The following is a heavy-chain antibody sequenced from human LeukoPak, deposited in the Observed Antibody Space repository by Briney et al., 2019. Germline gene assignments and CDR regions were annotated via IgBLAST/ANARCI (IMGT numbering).Heavy chain of an antibody. CDR2: ISSSGTTL. J-gene: IGHJ4*02. D-gene: IGHD2-2*01. V-gene: IGHV3-48*03. Sequence: GGSLRLSCAASGITFSTYEMNWVRQAPGKGLEWLSYISSSGTTLYYADSVKGRFTISRDNAKNSVYLQMSSLRAEDTGVHYCVSRHCSRSSCHDYWGQGTLVTVSS. CDR3: VSRHCSRSSCHDY. CDR1: GITFSTYE.